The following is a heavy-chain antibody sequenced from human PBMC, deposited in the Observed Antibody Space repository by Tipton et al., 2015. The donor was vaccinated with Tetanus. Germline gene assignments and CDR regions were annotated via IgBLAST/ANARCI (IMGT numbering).Heavy chain of an antibody. CDR1: GFTFSSYE. CDR2: ISSSGSTI. CDR3: ARDSLLDSSGYYAFDI. V-gene: IGHV3-48*03. Sequence: AASGFTFSSYEMNWVRQAPGKGLEWVSYISSSGSTIYYADSVKGRFTISRDNAKNSLYLQMNSLRAEDTAVYYCARDSLLDSSGYYAFDIWGQGTMVTVSS. J-gene: IGHJ3*02. D-gene: IGHD3-22*01.